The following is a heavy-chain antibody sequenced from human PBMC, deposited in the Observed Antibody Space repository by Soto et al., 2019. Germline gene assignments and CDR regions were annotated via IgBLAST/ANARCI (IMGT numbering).Heavy chain of an antibody. CDR1: GVSITNYY. CDR3: ASDVSPVVFDI. CDR2: ICSSGRT. D-gene: IGHD2-21*01. J-gene: IGHJ3*02. Sequence: AETLSLTCIVSGVSITNYYWSWIRQPAGKGLEWIGRICSSGRTNYNPSLKSRVTISADTSKNQFSLKLSSLTAADTAVYYCASDVSPVVFDILCQGAMLAISS. V-gene: IGHV4-4*07.